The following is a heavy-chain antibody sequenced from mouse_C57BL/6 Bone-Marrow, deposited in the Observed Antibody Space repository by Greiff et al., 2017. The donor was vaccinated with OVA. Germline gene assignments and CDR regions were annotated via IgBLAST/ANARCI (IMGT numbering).Heavy chain of an antibody. CDR3: ARWDYYGPWFAY. D-gene: IGHD1-1*01. CDR1: GYTFTSYG. CDR2: IYPRSGNT. Sequence: QVQLQQSGAELARPGASVKLSCKASGYTFTSYGISWVKQRTGQGLEWIGEIYPRSGNTYYNEKFKGKATLTADKSSSTAYMELRSLTSEDSAVYFCARWDYYGPWFAYWGQGTLVTVSA. J-gene: IGHJ3*01. V-gene: IGHV1-81*01.